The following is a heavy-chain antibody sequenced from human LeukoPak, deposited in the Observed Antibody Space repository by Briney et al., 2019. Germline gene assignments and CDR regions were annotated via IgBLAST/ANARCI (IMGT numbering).Heavy chain of an antibody. Sequence: GGSLRLSCAASGFTFSSYWMSWVRQAPGKGLEWVANIKQDGSEKYYVDSVKGRFTISRDNAKNSLYLQMNSLRAEDTAVYYCARAQYDSSGYPYYYGMDAWGQGTTVTVSS. CDR1: GFTFSSYW. J-gene: IGHJ6*02. V-gene: IGHV3-7*01. D-gene: IGHD3-22*01. CDR2: IKQDGSEK. CDR3: ARAQYDSSGYPYYYGMDA.